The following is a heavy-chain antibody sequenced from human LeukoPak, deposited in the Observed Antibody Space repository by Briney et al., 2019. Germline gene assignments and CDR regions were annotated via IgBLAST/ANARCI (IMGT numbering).Heavy chain of an antibody. CDR2: INPNSGGT. Sequence: ASVKVSCKASGYTFTGYYMHWVRQAPGQGLEWMGWINPNSGGTNYAQKFQGRVTMTKDTSISTAYMELSRLRSDDTAVYYCAEGRVVVPAAIVAFDIWGQGTMVTVSS. J-gene: IGHJ3*02. CDR1: GYTFTGYY. D-gene: IGHD2-2*02. V-gene: IGHV1-2*02. CDR3: AEGRVVVPAAIVAFDI.